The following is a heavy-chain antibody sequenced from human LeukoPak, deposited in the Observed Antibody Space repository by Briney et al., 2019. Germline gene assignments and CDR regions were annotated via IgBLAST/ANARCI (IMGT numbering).Heavy chain of an antibody. V-gene: IGHV3-11*01. Sequence: GGSLRLSCAASGFTFSDYYMSWIRQAPGKGLEWISYISNSGSTIYYAASVKGRFTISRDNAKNSLYLQMNSLRAEDTAVYYCAKGVYYYDSSGYSNWGQGTLVTVSS. CDR1: GFTFSDYY. CDR3: AKGVYYYDSSGYSN. CDR2: ISNSGSTI. D-gene: IGHD3-22*01. J-gene: IGHJ4*02.